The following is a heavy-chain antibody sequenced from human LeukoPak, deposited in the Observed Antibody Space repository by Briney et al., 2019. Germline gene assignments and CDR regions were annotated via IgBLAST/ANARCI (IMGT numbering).Heavy chain of an antibody. J-gene: IGHJ4*02. CDR2: ISGSGGGT. Sequence: GGSLRLSCAASGLTFSSYAMSWVRQAPGKGLEWVSAISGSGGGTYYADSVKGRFTISRDNSKNTLYLQMNSLRAEDTAVYYCANIYYGSGSYRSGFDYWGQGTLVTVSS. CDR1: GLTFSSYA. V-gene: IGHV3-23*01. D-gene: IGHD3-10*01. CDR3: ANIYYGSGSYRSGFDY.